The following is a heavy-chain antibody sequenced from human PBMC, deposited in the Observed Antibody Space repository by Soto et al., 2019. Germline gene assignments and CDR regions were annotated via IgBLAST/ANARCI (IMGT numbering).Heavy chain of an antibody. J-gene: IGHJ5*02. Sequence: QITLKESGPTLVNPTQTLTLTCTFSGFSLSTSGVGVGWIRQPPGKALEWLALIYWDDDKRYSPSLKSRLTITKDTSKNQVVLTMTNMDPVDTATYYCAHLVALAAAGTRGINWFDPWGQGTLVTVSS. D-gene: IGHD6-13*01. V-gene: IGHV2-5*02. CDR1: GFSLSTSGVG. CDR3: AHLVALAAAGTRGINWFDP. CDR2: IYWDDDK.